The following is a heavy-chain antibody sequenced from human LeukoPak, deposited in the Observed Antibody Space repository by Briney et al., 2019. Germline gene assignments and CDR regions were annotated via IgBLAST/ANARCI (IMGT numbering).Heavy chain of an antibody. J-gene: IGHJ4*02. CDR1: GFTFSSYV. Sequence: PGGSLRLSCAASGFTFSSYVMHWVRQAPGKGLEWVAVISYDGSNKYYADSVKGRFTISRDNSKNTLYLQMNSLRAEDTAVYYCAKDLDKQRGIDYWGQGTLATVSS. D-gene: IGHD6-25*01. CDR2: ISYDGSNK. V-gene: IGHV3-30*18. CDR3: AKDLDKQRGIDY.